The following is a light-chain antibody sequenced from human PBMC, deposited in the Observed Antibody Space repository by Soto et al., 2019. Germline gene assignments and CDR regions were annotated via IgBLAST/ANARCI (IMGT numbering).Light chain of an antibody. CDR3: QQYGSSPLT. J-gene: IGKJ4*01. CDR1: QSFSSDY. Sequence: EIVFTQSPVILSFSRVETATLSCKASQSFSSDYLAWYQQKAGQAPRLLIYGASSRATAIPDRFSGSGSGTDFTLTINRLEPEDFAVYYCQQYGSSPLTFGGGTKVDIK. CDR2: GAS. V-gene: IGKV3-20*01.